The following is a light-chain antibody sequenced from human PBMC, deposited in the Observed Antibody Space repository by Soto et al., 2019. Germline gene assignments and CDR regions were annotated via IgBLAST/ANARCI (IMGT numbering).Light chain of an antibody. CDR1: QSVSTN. V-gene: IGKV3-15*01. CDR3: QQRSNWPRGA. Sequence: ERVMTQSPATLSVSPVERATLSCMASQSVSTNLAWYQQKPGEAPRLLIYGASTRATGIPARFSGSGSGTEFTLTISSLQSEDFAVYYCQQRSNWPRGAFGQGTRLEI. CDR2: GAS. J-gene: IGKJ5*01.